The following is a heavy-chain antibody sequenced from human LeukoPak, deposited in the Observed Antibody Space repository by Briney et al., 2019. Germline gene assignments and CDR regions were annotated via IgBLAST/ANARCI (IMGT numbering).Heavy chain of an antibody. Sequence: SETLSLTCTVSGGSISSYYWSWLRQPPGKGLEYIGYTRYSGATNYNPSLKSRVTISVDTSKNQFSLKLSSVTAADTAVYYCARGGRWLPYYFDYWGQGTLVTVSS. CDR3: ARGGRWLPYYFDY. J-gene: IGHJ4*02. CDR1: GGSISSYY. V-gene: IGHV4-59*01. CDR2: TRYSGAT. D-gene: IGHD5-24*01.